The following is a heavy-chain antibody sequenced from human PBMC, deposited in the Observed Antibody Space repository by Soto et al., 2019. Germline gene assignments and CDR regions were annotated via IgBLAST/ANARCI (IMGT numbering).Heavy chain of an antibody. J-gene: IGHJ1*01. CDR3: ARIRRKGYYELGGYFPH. CDR1: GFSLSNARMG. CDR2: IFSNDEK. Sequence: QVTLKESGPVLVKPTETLTLTCTVSGFSLSNARMGVSWIRQPPGKALEWLAHIFSNDEKAYSTSLKSTLTIPKHADKLPAVLPMSQMRPLDTAPYSCARIRRKGYYELGGYFPHWGQGTLVTVSS. D-gene: IGHD3-22*01. V-gene: IGHV2-26*01.